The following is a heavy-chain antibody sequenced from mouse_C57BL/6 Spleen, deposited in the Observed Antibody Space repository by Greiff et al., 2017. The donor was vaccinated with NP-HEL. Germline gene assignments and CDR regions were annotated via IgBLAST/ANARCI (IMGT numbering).Heavy chain of an antibody. CDR1: GYTFTSYW. Sequence: QVQLQQSGAELVKPGASVKLSCKASGYTFTSYWMQWVKQRPGQGLEWIGEIDPSDSYTNYNQKFKGKATLTVDTSSSTAYMQLSSLTSEDSAVYYWARSPITTVPVEGAMDYWGQGTSVTVSS. J-gene: IGHJ4*01. CDR3: ARSPITTVPVEGAMDY. V-gene: IGHV1-50*01. D-gene: IGHD1-1*01. CDR2: IDPSDSYT.